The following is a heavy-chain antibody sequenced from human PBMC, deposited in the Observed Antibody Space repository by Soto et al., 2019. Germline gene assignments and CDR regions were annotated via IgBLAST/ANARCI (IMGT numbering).Heavy chain of an antibody. CDR1: GFTFNNYW. J-gene: IGHJ4*02. D-gene: IGHD2-2*01. CDR2: IKQDGSEK. CDR3: AKNNRYCSSTNCFVFDY. Sequence: EVQLVESGGGLVQPGGSLRLSCAASGFTFNNYWMSWVRQAPGKGVEWVANIKQDGSEKYYVDSVKGRFTISRDNAKNSLYLQMNSLRAEDTAVYYCAKNNRYCSSTNCFVFDYWGQGTLVTVSS. V-gene: IGHV3-7*01.